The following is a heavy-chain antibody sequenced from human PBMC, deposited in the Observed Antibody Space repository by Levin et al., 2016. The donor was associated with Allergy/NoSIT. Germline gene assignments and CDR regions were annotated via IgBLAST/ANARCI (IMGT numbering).Heavy chain of an antibody. CDR2: IIPILGIA. CDR3: ARVLDDIYPPYGMDV. CDR1: GGTFSSYT. D-gene: IGHD3-9*01. J-gene: IGHJ6*02. V-gene: IGHV1-69*02. Sequence: SVKVSCKASGGTFSSYTISWVRQAPGQGLEWMGRIIPILGIANYAQKFQGRVTITADKSTSTAYMELSSLRSEDTAVYYCARVLDDIYPPYGMDVWGQGTTVTVSS.